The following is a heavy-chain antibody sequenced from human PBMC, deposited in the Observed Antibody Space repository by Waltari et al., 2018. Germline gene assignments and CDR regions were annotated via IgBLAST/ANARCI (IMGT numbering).Heavy chain of an antibody. CDR1: GYSISSGYY. CDR3: AVLGAYDSSGYYS. V-gene: IGHV4-38-2*01. J-gene: IGHJ4*02. D-gene: IGHD3-22*01. Sequence: QVQLQESGPGLVKPSATLSLTCAVSGYSISSGYYWGWIRQPPGKGLEWIGSIYHSGSTYYNPSLKSRVTISVDTSKNQFSLKLSSVTAADTAVYYCAVLGAYDSSGYYSWGQGTLVTVSS. CDR2: IYHSGST.